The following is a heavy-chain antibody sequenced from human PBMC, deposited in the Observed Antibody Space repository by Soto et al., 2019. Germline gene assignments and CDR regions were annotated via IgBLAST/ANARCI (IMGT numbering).Heavy chain of an antibody. CDR1: GFTFSSYA. Sequence: GGSLRLSCAASGFTFSSYAMHWVRQAPGKGLEWVAVISYDGSNKYYADSVKGRFTISRDNSKNTLYLQMNSLRAEDTAVYYCARDIPAGTFDYWGQGTLVTVSS. CDR3: ARDIPAGTFDY. CDR2: ISYDGSNK. J-gene: IGHJ4*02. D-gene: IGHD6-13*01. V-gene: IGHV3-30-3*01.